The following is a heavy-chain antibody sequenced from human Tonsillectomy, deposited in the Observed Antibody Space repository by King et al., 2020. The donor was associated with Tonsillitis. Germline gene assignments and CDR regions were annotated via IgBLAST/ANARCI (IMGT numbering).Heavy chain of an antibody. D-gene: IGHD3-9*01. J-gene: IGHJ6*02. CDR1: GFTFTSSA. CDR3: AADTYYDILTGQSGNYYYYGMDV. CDR2: IVVGSGNT. Sequence: QLVQSGPEVKKPGTSVKVSCKASGFTFTSSAMQWVRQARGQRLEWIGWIVVGSGNTNYAKKFQERVTITRDMSTSTAYMELSSLRSEDTAVYYCAADTYYDILTGQSGNYYYYGMDVWGQGTTVTVSS. V-gene: IGHV1-58*02.